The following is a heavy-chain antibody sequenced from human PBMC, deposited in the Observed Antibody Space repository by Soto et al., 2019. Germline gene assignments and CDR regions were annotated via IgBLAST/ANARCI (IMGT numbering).Heavy chain of an antibody. CDR2: ISGSGGST. V-gene: IGHV3-23*01. Sequence: PPRLSCAASGFTFSSYAMSWVRQAPGKGLEWVSAISGSGGSTYYADSVKGRFTISRDNSKNTLYLQMNSLRSEDTAVYYCARDQGDYYARDYYYYGMDVWGQGTTVTVSS. CDR3: ARDQGDYYARDYYYYGMDV. CDR1: GFTFSSYA. J-gene: IGHJ6*02. D-gene: IGHD3-10*02.